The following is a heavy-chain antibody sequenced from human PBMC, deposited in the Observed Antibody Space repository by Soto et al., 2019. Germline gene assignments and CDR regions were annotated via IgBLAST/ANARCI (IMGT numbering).Heavy chain of an antibody. J-gene: IGHJ5*02. CDR2: IIPIFGTA. V-gene: IGHV1-69*13. CDR1: GGTFSSYA. D-gene: IGHD3-3*01. CDR3: AQSPATFGVVATWFDP. Sequence: GASVKVSCKASGGTFSSYAISWVRQAPGQGLEWMGGIIPIFGTANYAQKFQGRVTITADESTSTAYMELSSLRSEDTAVYYCAQSPATFGVVATWFDPWGQGTLVTVSP.